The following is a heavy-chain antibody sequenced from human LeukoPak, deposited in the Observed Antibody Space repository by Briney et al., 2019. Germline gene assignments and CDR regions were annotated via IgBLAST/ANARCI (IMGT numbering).Heavy chain of an antibody. CDR3: ARGDYYGSGSLFDY. Sequence: PSETLSLTCTVSGYSISSGYYWGWIRQPPGKGLEWIGSIYHSGSTYYNPSLKSRVTISVDTSKNQFSLQLSSVTAADTAVYYCARGDYYGSGSLFDYWGQGTLVTVSS. CDR2: IYHSGST. J-gene: IGHJ4*02. CDR1: GYSISSGYY. D-gene: IGHD3-10*01. V-gene: IGHV4-38-2*02.